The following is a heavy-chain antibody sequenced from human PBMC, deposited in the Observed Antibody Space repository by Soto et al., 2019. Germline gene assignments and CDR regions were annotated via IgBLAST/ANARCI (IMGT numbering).Heavy chain of an antibody. Sequence: PGGSLRLSCAASGFTFSSYAMHWVRQAPGKGLEWVAVISYDGSNKYYADSVKGRFTISRDNSKNTLYLQMNSLRAEDTAVYYCARNYCSSTSCYLGLYYYYYYGMDAWGQGTTVTVSS. D-gene: IGHD2-2*01. V-gene: IGHV3-30-3*01. CDR3: ARNYCSSTSCYLGLYYYYYYGMDA. CDR1: GFTFSSYA. J-gene: IGHJ6*02. CDR2: ISYDGSNK.